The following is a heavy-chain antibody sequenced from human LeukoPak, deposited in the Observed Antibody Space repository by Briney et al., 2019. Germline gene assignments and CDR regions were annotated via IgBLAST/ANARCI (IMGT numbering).Heavy chain of an antibody. CDR3: ARGAYDFWSGRKDNDAFDI. CDR2: INPNSGGT. V-gene: IGHV1-2*06. CDR1: GYTFTGYY. D-gene: IGHD3-3*01. J-gene: IGHJ3*02. Sequence: ASVKVSCKASGYTFTGYYMHWVRQAPGQGLEWMGRINPNSGGTNYAQKFQGRVTMTRDTSISTAYMELSRLRSDDTAVYYCARGAYDFWSGRKDNDAFDIWGQGTMVTVSS.